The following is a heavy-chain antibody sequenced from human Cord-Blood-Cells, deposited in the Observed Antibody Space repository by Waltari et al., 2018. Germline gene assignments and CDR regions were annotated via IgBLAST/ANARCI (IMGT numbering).Heavy chain of an antibody. CDR3: ARDLTKDSTDPLDY. CDR2: ISAYNGNT. J-gene: IGHJ4*02. V-gene: IGHV1-18*04. D-gene: IGHD2-15*01. CDR1: GHTFTSSV. Sequence: QVQLVLSGAEVKKPGASVKVSCKASGHTFTSSVLSWVRPAHGQGLEWMGWISAYNGNTNYAQKLQGRVTMTTDTSTSTAYMELRSLRSDDTAVYYCARDLTKDSTDPLDYWGQGTLVTVSS.